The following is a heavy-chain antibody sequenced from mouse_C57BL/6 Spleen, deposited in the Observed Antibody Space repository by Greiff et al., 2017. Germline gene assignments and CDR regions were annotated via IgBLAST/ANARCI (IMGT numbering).Heavy chain of an antibody. J-gene: IGHJ4*01. CDR3: ARRVYYGSMDY. V-gene: IGHV1-26*01. D-gene: IGHD2-2*01. Sequence: EVQLQQSGPELVKPGASVKISCKASGYTFTDYYMNWVKQSHGKSLEWIGDINPNNGGTSYKQKFKGKATLTVDKSSSTAYMELRSLTSEVSAVYYCARRVYYGSMDYWGQGTSVTVSS. CDR2: INPNNGGT. CDR1: GYTFTDYY.